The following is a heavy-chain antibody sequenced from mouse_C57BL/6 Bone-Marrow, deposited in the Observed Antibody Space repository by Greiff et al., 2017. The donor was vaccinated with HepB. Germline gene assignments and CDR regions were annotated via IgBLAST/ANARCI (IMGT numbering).Heavy chain of an antibody. D-gene: IGHD1-1*01. Sequence: VKLMESGAELARPGASVKLSCKASGYTFTSYGISWVKQRTGQGLEWIGEIYPRSGNTYYNEKFKGKATLTADKSSSTAYMELRSLTSEDSAVYFCARGPTVVPDYWGQGTTLTVSS. V-gene: IGHV1-81*01. J-gene: IGHJ2*01. CDR1: GYTFTSYG. CDR3: ARGPTVVPDY. CDR2: IYPRSGNT.